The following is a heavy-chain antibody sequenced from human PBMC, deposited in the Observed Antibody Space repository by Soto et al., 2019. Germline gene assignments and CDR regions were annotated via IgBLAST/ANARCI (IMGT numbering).Heavy chain of an antibody. CDR1: GFTFTSYA. V-gene: IGHV1-18*01. Sequence: ASVKVSCKASGFTFTSYAFSWVRQAPGQGLEWMGWISAYNGGTNYAQNFRGRVTMTTDASTSTVFMELRSLTYDDTAMYYCARDFTGCPPDGVDNWGQGTQVTVSS. CDR2: ISAYNGGT. CDR3: ARDFTGCPPDGVDN. J-gene: IGHJ4*02. D-gene: IGHD2-2*01.